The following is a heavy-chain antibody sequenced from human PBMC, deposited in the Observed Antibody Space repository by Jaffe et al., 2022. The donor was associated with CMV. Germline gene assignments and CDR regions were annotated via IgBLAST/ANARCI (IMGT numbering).Heavy chain of an antibody. D-gene: IGHD3-22*01. V-gene: IGHV3-21*01. Sequence: EVQLVESGGGLVKPGGSLRLSCAGSGFTFSSYSMNWVRQAPGKGLEWVSSISSRSSYIYYADSVMGRFTISRDNAKNSLYLQMHSLRAEDTAVYYCARDSDFGSGYYTNFDYWGQGTLVTVSS. CDR3: ARDSDFGSGYYTNFDY. J-gene: IGHJ4*02. CDR2: ISSRSSYI. CDR1: GFTFSSYS.